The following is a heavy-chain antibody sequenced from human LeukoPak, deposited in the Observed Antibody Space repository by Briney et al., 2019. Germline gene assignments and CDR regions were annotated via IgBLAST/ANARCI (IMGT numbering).Heavy chain of an antibody. J-gene: IGHJ6*03. V-gene: IGHV1-69*01. CDR1: GGTFSSYA. CDR2: IIPIFGTA. CDR3: ARTAVPAAIDLLYYYYYYMDV. Sequence: SVKVSCKASGGTFSSYAISWVRQAPGQGLEWMGGIIPIFGTANYAQKFQGRVTITADESTSTAYMELSSLRSEDTAVYYCARTAVPAAIDLLYYYYYYMDVWGKGTTVTVSS. D-gene: IGHD2-2*01.